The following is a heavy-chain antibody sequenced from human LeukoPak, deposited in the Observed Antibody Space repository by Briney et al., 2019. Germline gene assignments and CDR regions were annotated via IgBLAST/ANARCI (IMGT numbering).Heavy chain of an antibody. Sequence: ASVKVSCKASGYTFTAYHIHWVRQAPGQGLEWMGWINPNNGDTEYPQKFRGRVTLTRDTSISTAYLELSRLTSDDTAVYYCARDMWQQFDWFDPWGQGTLVTVSS. CDR1: GYTFTAYH. CDR2: INPNNGDT. V-gene: IGHV1-2*02. D-gene: IGHD6-13*01. CDR3: ARDMWQQFDWFDP. J-gene: IGHJ5*02.